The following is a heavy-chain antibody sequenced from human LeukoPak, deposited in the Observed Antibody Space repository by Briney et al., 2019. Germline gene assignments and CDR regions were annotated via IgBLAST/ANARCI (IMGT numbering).Heavy chain of an antibody. J-gene: IGHJ4*02. CDR3: ASTSGYDFWDMGY. CDR1: GFAFSKYA. Sequence: PGGSLGLSCAASGFAFSKYAMHWVRQAPGKGLEWVTIISDDGRSNYADSVEGRFTISRDNSKNTLYLQMSSLRAEDTAVYYCASTSGYDFWDMGYWGQGTLVTVSS. CDR2: ISDDGRS. V-gene: IGHV3-30*04. D-gene: IGHD5-12*01.